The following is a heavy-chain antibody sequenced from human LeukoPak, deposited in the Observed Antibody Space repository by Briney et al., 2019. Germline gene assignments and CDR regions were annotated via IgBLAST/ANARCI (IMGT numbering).Heavy chain of an antibody. CDR1: GYTFPSYD. D-gene: IGHD5-18*01. Sequence: ASVKVSCKASGYTFPSYDINWVRQATGQGLEWMGWMNSNSGNTGYAQKFQARVTFTRITSISTAYMELRSLRSEDTAVYYCVRRERGYRYGFEYFQKWGQGTLVTVSS. V-gene: IGHV1-8*03. CDR3: VRRERGYRYGFEYFQK. CDR2: MNSNSGNT. J-gene: IGHJ1*01.